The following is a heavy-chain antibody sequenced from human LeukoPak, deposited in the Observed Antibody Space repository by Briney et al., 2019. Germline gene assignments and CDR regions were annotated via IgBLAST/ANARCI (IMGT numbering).Heavy chain of an antibody. Sequence: PGGSLRLSCAASGFTFSSYCMRWVRQAPGKGLECVANIKQDGSRKYYVDSVKGRFTISRDNSKNTLYLQMNSLRAEDTAVYYCERETPWNYDGYFDYWGQGTLVTVSS. CDR3: ERETPWNYDGYFDY. D-gene: IGHD1-7*01. V-gene: IGHV3-7*01. J-gene: IGHJ4*02. CDR1: GFTFSSYC. CDR2: IKQDGSRK.